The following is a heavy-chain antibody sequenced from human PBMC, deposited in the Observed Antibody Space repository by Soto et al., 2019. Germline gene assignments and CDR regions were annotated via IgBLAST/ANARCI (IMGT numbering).Heavy chain of an antibody. V-gene: IGHV5-51*01. CDR1: RYSFSSYW. Sequence: PXXSLKISCKGSRYSFSSYWIAWLRQMPGKCLEWMGFXYPGDXDPRYSKSSQXXVTISDDXXISNDYLQWSSLKASDTAMYYCAKQYTLGAFDIWGQGTMVTVSS. CDR3: AKQYTLGAFDI. D-gene: IGHD3-10*01. CDR2: XYPGDXDP. J-gene: IGHJ3*02.